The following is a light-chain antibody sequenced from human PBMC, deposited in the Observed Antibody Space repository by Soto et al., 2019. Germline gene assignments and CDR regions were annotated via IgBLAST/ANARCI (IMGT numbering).Light chain of an antibody. J-gene: IGLJ2*01. CDR1: SSDIGGYNC. CDR2: DVA. V-gene: IGLV2-14*03. Sequence: QSVLTQPASVSGSPGQSIAISCTGTSSDIGGYNCVSWYQQHPGKAPKLVMYDVASRPSGISNRFSGSKSGNTASLTISGLQAEDEADYYCSSCTSSSTPVVFGGGTKLTVL. CDR3: SSCTSSSTPVV.